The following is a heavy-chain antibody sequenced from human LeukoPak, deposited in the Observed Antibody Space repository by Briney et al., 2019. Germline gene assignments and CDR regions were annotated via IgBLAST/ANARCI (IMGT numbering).Heavy chain of an antibody. CDR2: IIPIFGTA. CDR1: GGTFSSYA. CDR3: ARVVAATSWFDP. V-gene: IGHV1-69*01. D-gene: IGHD2-15*01. Sequence: ATVKVSCKASGGTFSSYAISWVRQAPGQWLELMGGIIPIFGTANYAQKFQGRVTITADESTSTAYMELSSLRSEDTAVYYCARVVAATSWFDPWGQGTLVTVSS. J-gene: IGHJ5*02.